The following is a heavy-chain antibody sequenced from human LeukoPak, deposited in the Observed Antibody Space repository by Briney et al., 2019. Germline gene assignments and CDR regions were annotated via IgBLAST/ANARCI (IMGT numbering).Heavy chain of an antibody. CDR1: GGSISSYY. Sequence: SETLSLTCTVSGGSISSYYWSWIRQPPGKGLEWIGYIYYSGSTNYNPSLKSRVTISVDTSKNQFSLKLSSVTAADTAVYYCARDPDSNYLDYWGQGTLVTLSS. CDR2: IYYSGST. V-gene: IGHV4-59*01. CDR3: ARDPDSNYLDY. J-gene: IGHJ4*02. D-gene: IGHD4-11*01.